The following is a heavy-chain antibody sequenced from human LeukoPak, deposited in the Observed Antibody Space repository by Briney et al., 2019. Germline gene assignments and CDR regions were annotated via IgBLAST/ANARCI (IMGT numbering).Heavy chain of an antibody. CDR2: IRYDGSIK. CDR1: GITFSRYG. CDR3: AKDWSRGLLHYYGSSNYGYFDY. D-gene: IGHD3-10*01. J-gene: IGHJ4*02. V-gene: IGHV3-30*02. Sequence: GGSLRLSCAASGITFSRYGMHWVRQAPGKGLEWVAFIRYDGSIKYYADSVKGRFTISRDNSKNTLILQMNTLRAEDTALYYCAKDWSRGLLHYYGSSNYGYFDYWGQGTLVTVSS.